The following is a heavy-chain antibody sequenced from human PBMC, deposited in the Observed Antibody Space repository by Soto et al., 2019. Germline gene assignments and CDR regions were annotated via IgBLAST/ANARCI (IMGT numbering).Heavy chain of an antibody. CDR3: AALGYCSGGSCHWAFDI. Sequence: GESLKISCKGSGYSFTSYWIGWVRQMPGKGLEWMGIIYPGDSDTRYSPSFQGQVTISADKSISTAYLQWSSLKASDTAMYYCAALGYCSGGSCHWAFDIWGQGTMVTVSS. CDR2: IYPGDSDT. CDR1: GYSFTSYW. V-gene: IGHV5-51*01. J-gene: IGHJ3*02. D-gene: IGHD2-15*01.